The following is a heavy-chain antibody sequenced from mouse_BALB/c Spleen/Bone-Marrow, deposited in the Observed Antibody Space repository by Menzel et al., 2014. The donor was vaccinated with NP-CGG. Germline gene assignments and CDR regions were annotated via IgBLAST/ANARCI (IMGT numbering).Heavy chain of an antibody. Sequence: EVQLVESGPELVKPGASVKMSCKASGYTFTSYVMHWVKRKPGQGLEWIGYINPYNDGTKYNEKFKGKATLTSDKSSSTAYIERSSLTSEDSAVYYCARGGYGNVYYAMDYWGQGTSVTVSS. CDR2: INPYNDGT. V-gene: IGHV1-14*01. J-gene: IGHJ4*01. CDR1: GYTFTSYV. D-gene: IGHD2-10*02. CDR3: ARGGYGNVYYAMDY.